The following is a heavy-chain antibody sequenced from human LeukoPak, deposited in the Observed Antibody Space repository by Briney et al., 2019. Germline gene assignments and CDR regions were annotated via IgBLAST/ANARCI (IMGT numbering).Heavy chain of an antibody. CDR2: ISGSGGST. Sequence: GRSLRLSCAASGFTFSSYAMSWVRQAPGKGLEWVSAISGSGGSTYYADSVKGRFTISRDNSKNTLYLQMNSLRAEDTAVYYCARGGSGWSTIYYYYYYMDVWGKGTTVTISS. D-gene: IGHD6-19*01. CDR1: GFTFSSYA. J-gene: IGHJ6*03. CDR3: ARGGSGWSTIYYYYYYMDV. V-gene: IGHV3-23*01.